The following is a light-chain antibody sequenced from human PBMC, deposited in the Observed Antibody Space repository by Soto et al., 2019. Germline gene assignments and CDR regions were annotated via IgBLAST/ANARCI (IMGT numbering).Light chain of an antibody. V-gene: IGKV3-15*01. Sequence: EIVLTQSPATLSVSPGERVTLSCRASQGISINLVWYQQKPGEAPRRLIYGASTRPTGVPTRFSGSGSGTEFTLTISSLQADDLAAYYCHQYNKYVLTFGQGTKVDIK. J-gene: IGKJ1*01. CDR3: HQYNKYVLT. CDR2: GAS. CDR1: QGISIN.